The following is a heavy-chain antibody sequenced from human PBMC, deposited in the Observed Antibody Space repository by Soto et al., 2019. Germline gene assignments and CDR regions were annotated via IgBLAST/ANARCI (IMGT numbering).Heavy chain of an antibody. D-gene: IGHD6-19*01. CDR2: INQGGSET. CDR3: ARGSLYSSVWLNWFDP. J-gene: IGHJ5*02. Sequence: PGGSLRLSCGASGSAFGSYWMGWVRQAPVKGLEWVAYINQGGSETYCVDSVRGRFTVSRDNARNSLDLQMNSLRADDTAVYYCARGSLYSSVWLNWFDPWGRGTLVTVSS. V-gene: IGHV3-7*03. CDR1: GSAFGSYW.